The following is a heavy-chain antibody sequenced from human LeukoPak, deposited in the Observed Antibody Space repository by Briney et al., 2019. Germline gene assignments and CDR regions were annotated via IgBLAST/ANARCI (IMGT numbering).Heavy chain of an antibody. J-gene: IGHJ5*02. CDR1: VYTFTSYS. D-gene: IGHD3-22*01. CDR2: TNPSGGRT. V-gene: IGHV1-46*01. CDR3: ARENGPYYYDGSAYSLS. Sequence: ASVKVSCKASVYTFTSYSLHWVRQAPGQGLEWMGMTNPSGGRTIYAQKFQGRITMTSDLTTSTVYMQLSSLGSEDTALYFCARENGPYYYDGSAYSLSWGQGTPVTVSS.